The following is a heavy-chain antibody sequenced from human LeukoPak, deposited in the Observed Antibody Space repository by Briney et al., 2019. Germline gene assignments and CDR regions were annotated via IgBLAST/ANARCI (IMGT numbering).Heavy chain of an antibody. CDR3: ARVFIAAAGLLLYYYGMDV. V-gene: IGHV1-69*04. Sequence: SVKVSCKASGGTFSSYAISGVRQAPGQGLEWMGRIIPILGIANYAQKFQGRVTIIADKSTSTAYMELSSLRSEDTAVYYCARVFIAAAGLLLYYYGMDVWGQGTTVTVSS. J-gene: IGHJ6*02. D-gene: IGHD6-13*01. CDR1: GGTFSSYA. CDR2: IIPILGIA.